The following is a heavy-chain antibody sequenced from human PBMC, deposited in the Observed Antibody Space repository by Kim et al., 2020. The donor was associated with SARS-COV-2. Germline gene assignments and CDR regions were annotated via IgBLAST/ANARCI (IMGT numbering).Heavy chain of an antibody. D-gene: IGHD4-4*01. V-gene: IGHV1-3*01. Sequence: ASVKVSCKASGYTFKSYPIHWLRQATGQRLEWMGWVNAANDETKYSQKFQGRVTITRDTSANTAYMDLRSLTFEDTAIYYCARDMNPTVYDYWGQGTRVT. J-gene: IGHJ4*02. CDR1: GYTFKSYP. CDR3: ARDMNPTVYDY. CDR2: VNAANDET.